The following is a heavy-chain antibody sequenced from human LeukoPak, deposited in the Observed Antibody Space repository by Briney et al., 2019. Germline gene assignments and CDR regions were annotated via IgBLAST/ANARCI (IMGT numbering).Heavy chain of an antibody. CDR1: GGSISSYY. CDR3: ARGNSWFLY. Sequence: SETLSLTCTVSGGSISSYYWSWIRQPPGKGLEWIGYIYYSGSTHYNPSLESRVTISVDTPKLRFSLKVSSVTAADTAVYYCARGNSWFLYWGQGTLVTVSS. CDR2: IYYSGST. D-gene: IGHD6-13*01. V-gene: IGHV4-59*01. J-gene: IGHJ4*02.